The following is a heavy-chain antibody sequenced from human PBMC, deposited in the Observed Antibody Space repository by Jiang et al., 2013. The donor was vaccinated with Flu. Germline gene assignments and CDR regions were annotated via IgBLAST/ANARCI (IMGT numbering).Heavy chain of an antibody. V-gene: IGHV3-72*01. D-gene: IGHD1-26*01. J-gene: IGHJ3*02. Sequence: SISRDNSKNSLYLQMNSLKTEDTALYYCARXGIVGGTHAFDIWGQGTMVTVSS. CDR3: ARXGIVGGTHAFDI.